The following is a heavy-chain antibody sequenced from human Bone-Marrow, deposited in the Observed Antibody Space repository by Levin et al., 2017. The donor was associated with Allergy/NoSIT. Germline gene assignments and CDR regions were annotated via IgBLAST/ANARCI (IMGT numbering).Heavy chain of an antibody. CDR2: IIPIFGTA. Sequence: SVKVSCKASGGTFSSYAISWVRQAPGQGLEWMGGIIPIFGTANYAQKFQGRVTITADESTSTAYMELSSLRSEDTAVYYCARVGTAMGMMDNWFDPWGQGTLVTVSS. J-gene: IGHJ5*02. D-gene: IGHD5-18*01. CDR1: GGTFSSYA. CDR3: ARVGTAMGMMDNWFDP. V-gene: IGHV1-69*13.